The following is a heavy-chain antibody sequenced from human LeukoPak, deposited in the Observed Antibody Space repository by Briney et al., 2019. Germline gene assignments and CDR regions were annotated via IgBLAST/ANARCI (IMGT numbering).Heavy chain of an antibody. CDR1: GGSISSSDYY. V-gene: IGHV4-39*01. Sequence: KSSETLSLTCTVSGGSISSSDYYWGWFRQPPGRGLEWIGASHFSGSSYYNASLQSRATVSVDTSKNQFSLKVTSVTAADTAVNHGARRRKDLNWFDPWGQGTLVTVSS. CDR2: SHFSGSS. J-gene: IGHJ5*02. CDR3: ARRRKDLNWFDP.